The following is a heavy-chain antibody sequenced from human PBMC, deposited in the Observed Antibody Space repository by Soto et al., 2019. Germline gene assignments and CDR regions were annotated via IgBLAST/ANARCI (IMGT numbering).Heavy chain of an antibody. CDR3: TRSESCDTGDH. D-gene: IGHD5-18*01. CDR1: GGTLNTYA. CDR2: TTPILGTT. J-gene: IGHJ4*02. V-gene: IGHV1-69*01. Sequence: QVQLVQSGAEVKKPGSSVKVSCKASGGTLNTYAINWVRQAPGQGFEWMGGTTPILGTTDYAQKFQGRLTISADEARNTLYMELRSLTSDDTAVYYCTRSESCDTGDHWGQGTLVVVSS.